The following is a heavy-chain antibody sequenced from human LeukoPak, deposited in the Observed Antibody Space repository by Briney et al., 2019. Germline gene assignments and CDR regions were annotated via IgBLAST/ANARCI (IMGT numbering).Heavy chain of an antibody. CDR2: IYTSGST. V-gene: IGHV4-61*02. D-gene: IGHD6-19*01. J-gene: IGHJ4*02. Sequence: SEILSLTCTVSGGSISSGSYYWSWIRQPAGKGLEWIGRIYTSGSTNYNPSLKSRVTISVDTSKNQFSLKLSSVTAADTAVYYCARASSGREYYFDYWGQGTLVTVSS. CDR1: GGSISSGSYY. CDR3: ARASSGREYYFDY.